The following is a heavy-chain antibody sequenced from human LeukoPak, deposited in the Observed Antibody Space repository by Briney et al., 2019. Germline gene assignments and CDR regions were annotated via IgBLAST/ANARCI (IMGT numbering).Heavy chain of an antibody. V-gene: IGHV5-51*01. CDR3: ARLGLYSSSWAYFDY. Sequence: GESLKISCKGSGYSFASYWIAWVRQMPGKGLECMGIIYPGDSDTRYSPSFQGQVTISADKSISTAFLQWSSLKASDTAMYYCARLGLYSSSWAYFDYWGQGTLVTVSS. J-gene: IGHJ4*02. D-gene: IGHD6-13*01. CDR2: IYPGDSDT. CDR1: GYSFASYW.